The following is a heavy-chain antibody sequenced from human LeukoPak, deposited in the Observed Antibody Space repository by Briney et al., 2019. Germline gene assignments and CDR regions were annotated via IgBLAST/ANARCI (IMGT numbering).Heavy chain of an antibody. CDR2: IYSGGST. Sequence: PGGSLRLSCAASGFTLSSNYMSWVRQAPGKGLEWVSVIYSGGSTYYADSVKGRFTISRDNSKNTLYLQMNSLRAEDTAVYYCARRPVEGGGGYDYWGQGTLVTVSS. V-gene: IGHV3-53*01. J-gene: IGHJ4*02. CDR1: GFTLSSNY. D-gene: IGHD3-16*01. CDR3: ARRPVEGGGGYDY.